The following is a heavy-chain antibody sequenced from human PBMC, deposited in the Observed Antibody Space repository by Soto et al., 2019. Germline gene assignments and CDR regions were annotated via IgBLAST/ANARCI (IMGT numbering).Heavy chain of an antibody. CDR2: IFYSGST. CDR3: ARGLDYGRRIDY. V-gene: IGHV4-30-4*01. J-gene: IGHJ4*02. Sequence: PLSLTCTVSGGSISSYFWTWIRQPPGKGLEWIGYIFYSGSTFYNPSLKSRLTISVDTSKNQFSLRLSSVTAADTAVYYCARGLDYGRRIDYWGQGTLVTVSS. D-gene: IGHD3-10*01. CDR1: GGSISSYF.